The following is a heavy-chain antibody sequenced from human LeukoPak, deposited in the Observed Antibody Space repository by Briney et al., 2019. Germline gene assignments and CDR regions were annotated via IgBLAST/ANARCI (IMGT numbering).Heavy chain of an antibody. Sequence: GESLQISCKGSGSIFTSYWISWVRQLPGKGLEWMGRIDPSDSYTNYSPSFQGHVTISADKSISTAYLQWSSLKASDTAMYYCARLRVVATSFDYWGQGTLVTVSS. CDR2: IDPSDSYT. CDR1: GSIFTSYW. CDR3: ARLRVVATSFDY. D-gene: IGHD5-12*01. V-gene: IGHV5-10-1*01. J-gene: IGHJ4*02.